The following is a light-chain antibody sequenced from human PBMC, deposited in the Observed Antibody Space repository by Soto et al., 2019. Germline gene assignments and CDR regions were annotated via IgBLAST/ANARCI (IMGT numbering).Light chain of an antibody. CDR2: QAS. V-gene: IGKV1-5*03. Sequence: DIQMTQSPSTLSASVGDRVTITCRARQNINRWLAWYQQRPGKAPKLLIHQASTLETGVPSRFSGSASGTEFTLTISSLQPDDFASYFCLQYTVYPLSFGGGTKVEIK. CDR3: LQYTVYPLS. CDR1: QNINRW. J-gene: IGKJ4*01.